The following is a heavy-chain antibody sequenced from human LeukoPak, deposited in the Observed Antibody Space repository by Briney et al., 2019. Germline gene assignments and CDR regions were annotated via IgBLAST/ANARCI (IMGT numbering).Heavy chain of an antibody. V-gene: IGHV4-4*02. CDR3: ARDLYDFWSGYHWFDP. CDR1: GGSISSSNW. D-gene: IGHD3-3*01. Sequence: SGTLSLTCAVSGGSISSSNWWSWVRQPPGKGLEWIGEIYHSGSTNYNPSLKSRVTISVDTSKNQFSLKLSSVTAADTAVYYCARDLYDFWSGYHWFDPWGQGTLVTVSS. J-gene: IGHJ5*02. CDR2: IYHSGST.